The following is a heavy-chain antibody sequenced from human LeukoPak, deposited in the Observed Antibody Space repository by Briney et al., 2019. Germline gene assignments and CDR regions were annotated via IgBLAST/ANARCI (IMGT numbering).Heavy chain of an antibody. CDR3: AKDFLYYDSSGYYYVPRYYYYYMDV. J-gene: IGHJ6*03. Sequence: GGSLRLSCAASGFTFSSYGMHWVRQAPGKGLEWVAFIRYDGSNKYYADSVKGRFTISRDNSKNTLYLQMNSLRAEDTAVYYCAKDFLYYDSSGYYYVPRYYYYYMDVWGKGTTVTVSS. V-gene: IGHV3-30*02. CDR2: IRYDGSNK. D-gene: IGHD3-22*01. CDR1: GFTFSSYG.